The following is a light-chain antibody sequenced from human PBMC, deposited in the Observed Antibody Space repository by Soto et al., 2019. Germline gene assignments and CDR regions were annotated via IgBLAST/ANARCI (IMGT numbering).Light chain of an antibody. J-gene: IGKJ3*01. Sequence: DIQLTQSPSSLSASVGDRVTITCRASQGISSYLAWYQQKPGKAPRLLMFAASVLQTGVPSRFSGSGSRTEFTLTISSLQPEDFATYYCQQLNSYPFTFGPGTKVDVK. CDR2: AAS. CDR3: QQLNSYPFT. V-gene: IGKV1-9*01. CDR1: QGISSY.